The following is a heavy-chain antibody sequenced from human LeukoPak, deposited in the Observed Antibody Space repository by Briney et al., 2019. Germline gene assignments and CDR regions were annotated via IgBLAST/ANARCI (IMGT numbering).Heavy chain of an antibody. CDR1: GYSISSGYY. CDR3: ARETWASRAPGRDDYYYMDV. J-gene: IGHJ6*03. CDR2: IYHSGST. D-gene: IGHD1-26*01. Sequence: SETLSLTCTVSGYSISSGYYWGWIRQPPGKGLEWIGSIYHSGSTYYNPSLKSRVTISVDTSKNQFSLKLSSVTAADTAVYYCARETWASRAPGRDDYYYMDVWGKGTTVTLSS. V-gene: IGHV4-38-2*02.